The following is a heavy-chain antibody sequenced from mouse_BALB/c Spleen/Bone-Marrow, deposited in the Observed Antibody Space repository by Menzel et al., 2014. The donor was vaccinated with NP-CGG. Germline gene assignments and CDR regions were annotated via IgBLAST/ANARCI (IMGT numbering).Heavy chain of an antibody. CDR3: AKVTTGFAY. Sequence: VQRVESGAELVRPGSSVKISCKASGYAFSSYWMTWVKQRPGQGLEWIGQIYLGDGETNYNGKFKGKATLTADKSSSTAYMQLSGLTSEDSAVYFCAKVTTGFAYWGQGTLVTVSA. V-gene: IGHV1-80*01. CDR1: GYAFSSYW. D-gene: IGHD2-2*01. J-gene: IGHJ3*01. CDR2: IYLGDGET.